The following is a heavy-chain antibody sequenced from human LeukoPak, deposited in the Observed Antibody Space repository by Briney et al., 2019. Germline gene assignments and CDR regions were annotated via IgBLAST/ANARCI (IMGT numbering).Heavy chain of an antibody. CDR2: ISYDGSNK. CDR1: GFTFSSYG. J-gene: IGHJ4*02. CDR3: AKPQGLDYGDYLYYFDY. Sequence: GGSLRLSCAASGFTFSSYGMHWVRQAPGKGLEWVAVISYDGSNKYYADSVKGRFTISRDNSKNTLYLQMNSLRAEDTAVYYRAKPQGLDYGDYLYYFDYWGQGTLVTVSS. D-gene: IGHD4-17*01. V-gene: IGHV3-30*18.